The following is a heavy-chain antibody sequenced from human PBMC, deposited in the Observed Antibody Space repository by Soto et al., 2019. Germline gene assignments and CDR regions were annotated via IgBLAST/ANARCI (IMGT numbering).Heavy chain of an antibody. Sequence: SLRLSCAASGFTISRYEMNWVRQAPGKGLEWISYISTSGSTIYYADSVKGRFTISRDNAKNSLYLQMNSLRAEDTAVYYCARELAAAGSFDYWGQGTLVTVSS. D-gene: IGHD6-13*01. CDR3: ARELAAAGSFDY. CDR1: GFTISRYE. V-gene: IGHV3-48*03. CDR2: ISTSGSTI. J-gene: IGHJ4*02.